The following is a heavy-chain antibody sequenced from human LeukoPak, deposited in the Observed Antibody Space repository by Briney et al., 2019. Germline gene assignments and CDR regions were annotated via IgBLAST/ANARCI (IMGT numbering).Heavy chain of an antibody. CDR3: ARGPPDCSSTSCYAFDAFDI. Sequence: SETLSLTCTVSGGSISITSYYCGWIRQPPGKGLEWIGSMYSSGSTYYNPSLKSRVTISVDTSKNQFSLKLSSVTAADTAVYYCARGPPDCSSTSCYAFDAFDIWGQGTMVTVSS. CDR1: GGSISITSYY. J-gene: IGHJ3*02. V-gene: IGHV4-39*07. CDR2: MYSSGST. D-gene: IGHD2-2*01.